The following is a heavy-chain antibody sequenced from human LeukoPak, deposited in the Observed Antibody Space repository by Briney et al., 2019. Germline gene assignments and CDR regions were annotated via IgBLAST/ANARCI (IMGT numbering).Heavy chain of an antibody. Sequence: PSETLSVTCAFSGGSFSGYSWSWIRQTPGQGLEWIGETNHRGSANYNPSLKSRVTISVDASKSQFSLKLSSVTAADTAVYYCARVSRWFLAVAGYADFWGQGTQVTVSS. CDR2: TNHRGSA. CDR1: GGSFSGYS. J-gene: IGHJ4*02. V-gene: IGHV4-34*01. CDR3: ARVSRWFLAVAGYADF. D-gene: IGHD6-19*01.